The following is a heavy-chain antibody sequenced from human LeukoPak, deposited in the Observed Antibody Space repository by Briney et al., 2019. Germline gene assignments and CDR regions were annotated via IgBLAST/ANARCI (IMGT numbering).Heavy chain of an antibody. Sequence: SETLSLTCTVSGGSISSYYWSWIRQPPGKGLEWIGYIYYSGSTNCNPSLKSRVTISVDTSKNQFSLKLSSVTAADTAVYYCARNRGRGYDYDGLYYFDYWGQGTLVTVSS. CDR3: ARNRGRGYDYDGLYYFDY. V-gene: IGHV4-59*01. CDR1: GGSISSYY. D-gene: IGHD5-12*01. CDR2: IYYSGST. J-gene: IGHJ4*02.